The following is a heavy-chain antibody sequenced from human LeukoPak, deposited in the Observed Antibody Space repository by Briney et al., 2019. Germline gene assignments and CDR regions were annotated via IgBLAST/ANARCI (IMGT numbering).Heavy chain of an antibody. Sequence: GESLKISCKDFGYSITDYWIGWVRQMPGKGLEWMGMVYPGDSDTRYSPSFQGQVTISADKSLSTAYLQWSTLQASDTAMHYCAKFRSVTGNNWFDPWGQGTLVTVSS. V-gene: IGHV5-51*01. CDR3: AKFRSVTGNNWFDP. CDR2: VYPGDSDT. CDR1: GYSITDYW. D-gene: IGHD6-19*01. J-gene: IGHJ5*02.